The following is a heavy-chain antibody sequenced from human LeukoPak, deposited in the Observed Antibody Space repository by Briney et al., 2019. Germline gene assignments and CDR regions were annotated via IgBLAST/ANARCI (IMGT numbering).Heavy chain of an antibody. CDR3: ARLTYDERGSDLFDY. V-gene: IGHV4-61*01. D-gene: IGHD5-12*01. CDR2: ISYRGST. CDR1: GASVSTSPYY. J-gene: IGHJ4*02. Sequence: SETLSLTCTVSGASVSTSPYYWSWIRQPPGEGLEYIGYISYRGSTDYNPSLNSRVTISVDTSEDQFSLRLNYVTAADTAVYYCARLTYDERGSDLFDYWGQGTLVTVSS.